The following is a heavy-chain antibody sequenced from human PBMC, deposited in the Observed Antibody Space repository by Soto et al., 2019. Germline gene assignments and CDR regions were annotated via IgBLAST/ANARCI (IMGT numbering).Heavy chain of an antibody. CDR2: IYYSGST. J-gene: IGHJ4*02. CDR3: ARQKPRIAAAGINDY. D-gene: IGHD6-13*01. V-gene: IGHV4-39*01. CDR1: GGSISSSSYY. Sequence: SETLSLTCTVSGGSISSSSYYWGWIRQPPGKGLEWIGSIYYSGSTYYNPSLKSRVTISVDTSKNQFSLKLSSVTAADTAVYYCARQKPRIAAAGINDYWGQGTLVTVSS.